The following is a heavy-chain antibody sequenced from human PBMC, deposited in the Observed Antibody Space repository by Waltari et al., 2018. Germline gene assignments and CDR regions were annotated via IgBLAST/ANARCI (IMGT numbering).Heavy chain of an antibody. CDR1: GGTFSSYA. CDR3: ARGSPGDFWSDLGYYDGMDV. D-gene: IGHD3-3*01. V-gene: IGHV1-69*08. J-gene: IGHJ6*02. Sequence: QVQLVQSGAEVKKPGSSVKVSCKASGGTFSSYAIRWVRQAPGQGLEWMGRIIPIFGTANYAQKFQGRVTITADKSTSTAYMELSSLRSEDTAVYYCARGSPGDFWSDLGYYDGMDVWGQGTTVTVSS. CDR2: IIPIFGTA.